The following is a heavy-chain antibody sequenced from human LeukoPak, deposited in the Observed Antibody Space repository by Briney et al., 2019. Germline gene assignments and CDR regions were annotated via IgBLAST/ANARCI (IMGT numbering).Heavy chain of an antibody. V-gene: IGHV4-61*01. CDR1: GGSVSSGSCF. CDR2: IHYSGRT. D-gene: IGHD3-16*01. J-gene: IGHJ4*02. Sequence: SETLSLTCTVSGGSVSSGSCFWNWIRQPPGRGLEWIVYIHYSGRTNYNPSLESRVTISADTSKNQFSLKLSSVTAADTAVYYCARDQRGPLYGFDYWGQGTLVTVSS. CDR3: ARDQRGPLYGFDY.